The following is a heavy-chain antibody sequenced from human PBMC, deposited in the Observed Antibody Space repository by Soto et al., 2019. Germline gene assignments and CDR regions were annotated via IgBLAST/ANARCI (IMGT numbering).Heavy chain of an antibody. CDR2: TSGSGGST. CDR3: ASGFSGDYNSY. Sequence: LRLSCEASGFTFRNYAMSWVRQAPGKGLEWVSATSGSGGSTYYAGSVKGRFIISRDNSKSMVYLQMKSLRAEDTAVYYCASGFSGDYNSYWGQGNLVTVSS. CDR1: GFTFRNYA. V-gene: IGHV3-23*01. D-gene: IGHD4-17*01. J-gene: IGHJ4*02.